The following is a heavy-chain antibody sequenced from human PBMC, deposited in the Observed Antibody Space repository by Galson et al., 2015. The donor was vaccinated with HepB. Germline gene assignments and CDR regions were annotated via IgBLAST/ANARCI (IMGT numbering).Heavy chain of an antibody. Sequence: SLRLSCAVSGLTFSSYEMIWVRQAPGKGLEWLSYISSSGSNIYYADSVKGRFTISRDNAKESVYLQMNSLRAEDTAVYYCATVGYYFDSSGYKHGASDMWGQGTMVTVSS. D-gene: IGHD3-22*01. V-gene: IGHV3-48*03. J-gene: IGHJ3*02. CDR3: ATVGYYFDSSGYKHGASDM. CDR2: ISSSGSNI. CDR1: GLTFSSYE.